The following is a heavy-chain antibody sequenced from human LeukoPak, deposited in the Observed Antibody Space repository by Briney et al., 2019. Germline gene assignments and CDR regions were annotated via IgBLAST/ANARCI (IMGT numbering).Heavy chain of an antibody. Sequence: GRSLRLSCAASGFTFSSYGMHWVRQAPGKGLEWVAVISNDGSNKHYTDSVKGRFTISRDNSKNTLYLQMNSLRAEDTAVYYCAKESTYYDFWSGSSDFDYWGQGTLVTVSS. CDR3: AKESTYYDFWSGSSDFDY. CDR1: GFTFSSYG. V-gene: IGHV3-30*18. D-gene: IGHD3-3*01. J-gene: IGHJ4*02. CDR2: ISNDGSNK.